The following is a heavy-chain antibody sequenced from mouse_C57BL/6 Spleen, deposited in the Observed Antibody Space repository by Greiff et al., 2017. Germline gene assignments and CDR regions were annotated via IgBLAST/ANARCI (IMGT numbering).Heavy chain of an antibody. Sequence: QVQLQQPGTELVKPGASVKLSCKASGYTFTSYWMHWVKQRPGQGLEWIGNINPSNGGTNYNEKFKSKATLTVDKSSSTAYMQLSSLISEESAVYYCARGPSITTVVEDYAMDYWGQGTSVTVSS. D-gene: IGHD1-1*01. J-gene: IGHJ4*01. V-gene: IGHV1-53*01. CDR3: ARGPSITTVVEDYAMDY. CDR1: GYTFTSYW. CDR2: INPSNGGT.